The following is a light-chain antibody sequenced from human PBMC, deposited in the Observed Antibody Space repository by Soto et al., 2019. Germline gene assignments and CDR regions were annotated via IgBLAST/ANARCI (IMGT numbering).Light chain of an antibody. CDR2: WAS. V-gene: IGKV4-1*01. Sequence: DIVMTQSPDSLAVSLGERATINCKSSQSFLYSPNNKNYLAWYQHKPGQPPKMLIYWASTRESGVPDRFSGSGSGTDFTLTINGLQAEDVAVYFCQQYHTTPFTFGPGTKVDIK. CDR1: QSFLYSPNNKNY. CDR3: QQYHTTPFT. J-gene: IGKJ3*01.